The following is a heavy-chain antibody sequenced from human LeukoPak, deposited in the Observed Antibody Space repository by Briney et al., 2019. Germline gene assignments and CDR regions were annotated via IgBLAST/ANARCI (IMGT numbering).Heavy chain of an antibody. V-gene: IGHV4-59*01. CDR2: IYYSGST. Sequence: SETLSLTCTVSGDSINSYYWSWIRQPPGKGLGWIGYIYYSGSTNYNPSLKSRVTISIDASKNQFSLKLSSVTAADTAVYYCARFGTVVPAAYNWLDPWGQGTLVTVSS. J-gene: IGHJ5*02. CDR1: GDSINSYY. CDR3: ARFGTVVPAAYNWLDP. D-gene: IGHD2-2*01.